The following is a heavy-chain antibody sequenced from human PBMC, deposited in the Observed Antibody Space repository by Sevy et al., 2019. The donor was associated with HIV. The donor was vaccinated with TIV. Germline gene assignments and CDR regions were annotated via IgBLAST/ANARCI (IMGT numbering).Heavy chain of an antibody. CDR1: GFTFNNYA. Sequence: GGSLRLSCAASGFTFNNYAMSWVRQAPGKGLEGKGLEWVSTISGGGGGTYYADSVRGRFTISRDNSKNTLYLQVNSLRVEDTAVYYCAKHYIHFIADGWYFDLWGRGTLVTDSS. CDR3: AKHYIHFIADGWYFDL. J-gene: IGHJ2*01. CDR2: ISGGGGGT. D-gene: IGHD6-13*01. V-gene: IGHV3-23*01.